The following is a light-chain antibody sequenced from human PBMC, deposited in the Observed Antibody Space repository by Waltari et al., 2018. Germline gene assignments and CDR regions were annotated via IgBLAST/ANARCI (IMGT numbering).Light chain of an antibody. CDR3: SSYAGGSWV. V-gene: IGLV2-8*01. Sequence: QSALTQPPSASGSPGQSVTISCTGTSSDVGGFNYVSWYQQNTGKVPKLMIYEVTKRPSVFPDRFSCSKSGNTASLTVSGLQTEDEADYYCSSYAGGSWVFGGGTKLTVL. CDR2: EVT. J-gene: IGLJ3*02. CDR1: SSDVGGFNY.